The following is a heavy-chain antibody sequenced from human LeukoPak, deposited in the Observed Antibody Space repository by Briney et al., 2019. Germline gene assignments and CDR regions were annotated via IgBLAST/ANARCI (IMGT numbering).Heavy chain of an antibody. J-gene: IGHJ3*02. D-gene: IGHD4-17*01. CDR1: GGSVAPYY. Sequence: ASETLSLTCSVSGGSVAPYYWNWIRQSPGKGLEWIGYIHYSGSTKYNPSLESRVTISVDTSRNQFSLKLNSVTAADTAVYYCARDDNDYDDAFLIWGQGTMVSVSS. V-gene: IGHV4-59*02. CDR3: ARDDNDYDDAFLI. CDR2: IHYSGST.